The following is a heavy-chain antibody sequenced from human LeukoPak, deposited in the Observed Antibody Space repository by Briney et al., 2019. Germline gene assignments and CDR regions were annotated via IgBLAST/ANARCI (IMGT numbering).Heavy chain of an antibody. CDR3: AKWASDNRAFDL. V-gene: IGHV4-59*08. D-gene: IGHD2-8*01. CDR2: GHYSGNT. CDR1: GTSITSYY. J-gene: IGHJ4*02. Sequence: PETLSLTCTVSGTSITSYYWNWIRQAPGQGPEWIGYGHYSGNTKYNPPLKSRVTISVDTSKNQFSLRLSSVTAADTAVYFCAKWASDNRAFDLWGQGTLVTDSS.